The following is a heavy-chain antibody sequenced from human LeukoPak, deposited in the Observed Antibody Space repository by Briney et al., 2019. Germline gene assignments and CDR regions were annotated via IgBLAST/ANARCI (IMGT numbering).Heavy chain of an antibody. D-gene: IGHD4-17*01. CDR1: GFTFSYYW. CDR2: IGTGGET. Sequence: GGSLRLSCTASGFTFSYYWMSWVRQAPGQGLEWVSVIGTGGETHYADSVRGRFTISRSNFKNTLYLQMNSLRAEDTAVYYCAKRVTVTTKYFDSWGQGTLVTVSS. CDR3: AKRVTVTTKYFDS. J-gene: IGHJ4*02. V-gene: IGHV3-23*01.